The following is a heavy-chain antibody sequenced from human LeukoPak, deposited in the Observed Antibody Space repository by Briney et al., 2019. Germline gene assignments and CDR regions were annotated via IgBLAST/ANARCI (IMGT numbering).Heavy chain of an antibody. CDR1: GFTFSSYA. CDR3: AVAPATVVVIPYFDY. Sequence: GGSLRLSCAASGFTFSSYAMSWVRQAPGKGLEWVSAISGSGGSTYYADSVKGRFTISRDNSKNTLYLQMNSLRAEDTAVYYCAVAPATVVVIPYFDYWGQGTLVTVSS. V-gene: IGHV3-23*01. D-gene: IGHD3-22*01. J-gene: IGHJ4*02. CDR2: ISGSGGST.